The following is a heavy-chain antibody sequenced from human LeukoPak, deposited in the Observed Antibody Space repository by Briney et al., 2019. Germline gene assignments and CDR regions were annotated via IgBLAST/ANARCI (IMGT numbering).Heavy chain of an antibody. Sequence: PSETLSLTCTVSGGSISSYYWSWIRQPAGKGLEWIGRIYSRGSTNYNPSLQILFTISVDTSKNPISLTLTSVTAADTAVYYCARDPMAGTFRAFDIWGQGTMVTVSS. CDR1: GGSISSYY. V-gene: IGHV4-4*07. D-gene: IGHD6-19*01. J-gene: IGHJ3*02. CDR2: IYSRGST. CDR3: ARDPMAGTFRAFDI.